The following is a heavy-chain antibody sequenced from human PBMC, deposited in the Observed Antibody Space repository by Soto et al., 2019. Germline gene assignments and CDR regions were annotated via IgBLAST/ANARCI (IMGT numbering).Heavy chain of an antibody. CDR3: ASLYDSRFYYYYGMDV. CDR1: GGSISSYY. Sequence: TLSLTCTVSGGSISSYYWSWIRQPPGKGLGGFGYIYYSGSTNYTPSLKSRVTISVDPSKNHFSLKLSSGTAADTAVYYCASLYDSRFYYYYGMDVWGQGTTVTVSS. V-gene: IGHV4-59*08. J-gene: IGHJ6*02. CDR2: IYYSGST. D-gene: IGHD3-22*01.